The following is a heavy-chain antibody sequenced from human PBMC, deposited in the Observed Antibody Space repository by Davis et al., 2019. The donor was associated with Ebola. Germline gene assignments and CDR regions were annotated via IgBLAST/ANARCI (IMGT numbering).Heavy chain of an antibody. CDR3: ARDGGRYYYYGMDV. J-gene: IGHJ6*02. CDR2: IYYSGST. D-gene: IGHD3-16*01. Sequence: GSLRLSCTVSGGSISSYYWSWIRQPPGKGLEWIGYIYYSGSTNYNPSLKSRVTISVDTSKNQFSLKLSSVTAADTAVYYCARDGGRYYYYGMDVWGQGTTVTVSS. V-gene: IGHV4-59*12. CDR1: GGSISSYY.